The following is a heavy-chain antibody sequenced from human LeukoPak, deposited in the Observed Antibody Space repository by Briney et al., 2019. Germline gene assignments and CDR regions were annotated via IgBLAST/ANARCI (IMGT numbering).Heavy chain of an antibody. CDR2: IYTSGST. Sequence: SETLSLTCTVSGGSISSYYWSWIRQPAGKGLEWIGRIYTSGSTNYNPSLKSRVTMSVDTSKNQFSLKLSSVTAADTAVYYCARSPTYYDSSGYNYWGQGTLVTVSS. D-gene: IGHD3-22*01. CDR3: ARSPTYYDSSGYNY. CDR1: GGSISSYY. V-gene: IGHV4-4*07. J-gene: IGHJ4*02.